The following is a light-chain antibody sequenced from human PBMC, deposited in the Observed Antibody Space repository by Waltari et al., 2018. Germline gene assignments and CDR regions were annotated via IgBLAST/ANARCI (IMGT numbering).Light chain of an antibody. Sequence: EIVLPQSPGTLSLSPGERATLSCRASQSVRSSMLAWYQQKPGQPPRLLMYDASTRATGIPDRFSGSGSGTDFTLTISRLEPEDFAVYYCQQYGRTFGQGTKVDI. V-gene: IGKV3-20*01. J-gene: IGKJ1*01. CDR1: QSVRSSM. CDR3: QQYGRT. CDR2: DAS.